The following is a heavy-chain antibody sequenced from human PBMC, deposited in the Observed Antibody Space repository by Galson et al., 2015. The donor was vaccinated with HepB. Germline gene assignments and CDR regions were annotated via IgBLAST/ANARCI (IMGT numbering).Heavy chain of an antibody. Sequence: SLRLSCAASGFTFSSYGMHWVRQAPGKGLEWVAVIWYDGSNKYYADSVKGRFTISRDNSKNTLYLQMNSLRAEDTAVYYCARDYMELRYFDWLPNYYYYYGMDVWGQGTTVTVSS. J-gene: IGHJ6*02. CDR1: GFTFSSYG. CDR3: ARDYMELRYFDWLPNYYYYYGMDV. D-gene: IGHD3-9*01. V-gene: IGHV3-33*08. CDR2: IWYDGSNK.